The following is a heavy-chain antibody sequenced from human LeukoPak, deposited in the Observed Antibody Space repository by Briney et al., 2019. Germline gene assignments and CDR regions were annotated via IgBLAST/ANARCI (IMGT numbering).Heavy chain of an antibody. Sequence: PGGSLRLSCAAAGFTFSSSSMNWVRQTPGKELGWVSSISGESKYIYYADSVTGRFTISRDNAKNSLYLQMNSLRAEDTAVYYCARGAVFQGNYDYWGQGTQVTVSS. D-gene: IGHD3-10*01. CDR1: GFTFSSSS. CDR2: ISGESKYI. V-gene: IGHV3-21*01. CDR3: ARGAVFQGNYDY. J-gene: IGHJ4*02.